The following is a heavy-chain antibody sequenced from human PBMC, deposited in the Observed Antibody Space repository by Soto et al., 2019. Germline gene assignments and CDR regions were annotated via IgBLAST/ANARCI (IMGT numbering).Heavy chain of an antibody. CDR3: AKDQASGQGSFDS. CDR2: ISYDGSNQ. V-gene: IGHV3-30*18. J-gene: IGHJ4*02. Sequence: VKLVESGGGVVQPGGSLRLSCAASGFTFNIYGMHWVRQAPDKGLEWGALISYDGSNQYYADSVKGRFTISRDNSKNTLFLQMNSLRADDTAVYYCAKDQASGQGSFDSWGQGTLVTVSS. CDR1: GFTFNIYG.